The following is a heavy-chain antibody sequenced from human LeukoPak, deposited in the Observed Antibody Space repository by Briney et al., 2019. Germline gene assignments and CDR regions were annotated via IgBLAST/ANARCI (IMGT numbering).Heavy chain of an antibody. CDR2: ISDSGGST. Sequence: GGSLRLSCAVSGITLSNYGMSWVRHAPGKGLEWVAGISDSGGSTNYADSVKGRFTISRDNPKNTLYLQMNSLRAEDTAVYFCAKRGVVIRVILVGFHKEAYYFDSWGQGALVTVSS. CDR3: AKRGVVIRVILVGFHKEAYYFDS. V-gene: IGHV3-23*01. CDR1: GITLSNYG. D-gene: IGHD3-22*01. J-gene: IGHJ4*02.